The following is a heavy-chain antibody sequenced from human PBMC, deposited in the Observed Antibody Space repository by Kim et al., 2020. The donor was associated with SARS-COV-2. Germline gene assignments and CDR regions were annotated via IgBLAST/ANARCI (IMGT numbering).Heavy chain of an antibody. D-gene: IGHD1-26*01. CDR2: INHSGST. J-gene: IGHJ5*02. V-gene: IGHV4-34*01. Sequence: SETLSLTCAVYGGSFSGYYWSWIRQPPGKGLEWIGEINHSGSTNYNPSLKSRVTISVDTSKNQFSLKLSSVTAADTAVYYCARSSGGSYPNWFDPWGQGTLVTVSS. CDR1: GGSFSGYY. CDR3: ARSSGGSYPNWFDP.